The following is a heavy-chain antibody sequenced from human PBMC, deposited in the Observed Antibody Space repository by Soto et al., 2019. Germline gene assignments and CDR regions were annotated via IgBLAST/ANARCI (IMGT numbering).Heavy chain of an antibody. Sequence: QVQLVQSGAEVKKPGSSVKVSCKASGGTFSSYTISWVRQAPGQGLEWMGRIIPILGIANYAQKFQGRVTITAXXSXSXXDMELSSLRSEDTAVYYCAGARTLAAAGNYYGMDVWGQGTTVTVSS. CDR2: IIPILGIA. V-gene: IGHV1-69*02. CDR3: AGARTLAAAGNYYGMDV. CDR1: GGTFSSYT. J-gene: IGHJ6*02. D-gene: IGHD6-13*01.